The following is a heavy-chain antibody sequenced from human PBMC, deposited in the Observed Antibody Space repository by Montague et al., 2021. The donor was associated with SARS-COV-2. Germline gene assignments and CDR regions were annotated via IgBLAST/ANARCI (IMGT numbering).Heavy chain of an antibody. D-gene: IGHD3-3*01. CDR2: ISYDGSNK. J-gene: IGHJ4*02. CDR1: GFTFSSYA. V-gene: IGHV3-30*04. CDR3: AGDHDSIFGVVIGPLDY. Sequence: SLRLSCAASGFTFSSYAMHWVRQAPGKGLEWVAVISYDGSNKYYADSVKGRFTISRDNSKNTLYLQMNSLRAEDTAVYYCAGDHDSIFGVVIGPLDYWGQGTLVTVSS.